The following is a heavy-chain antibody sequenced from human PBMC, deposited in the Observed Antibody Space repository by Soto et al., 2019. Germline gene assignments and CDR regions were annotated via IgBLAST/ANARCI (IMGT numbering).Heavy chain of an antibody. CDR3: ARGGRGDDFWTGY. V-gene: IGHV3-30*01. CDR1: GFIFSSYA. D-gene: IGHD3-3*01. J-gene: IGHJ4*02. Sequence: QPXGSLRLFCAASGFIFSSYAMHWVRQAPGKGLCWMAVISYDGTNKYYADSVKGRFSISRDNSKNTLYLQMNSLRAEDTAVYYCARGGRGDDFWTGYWGQGTLVTVS. CDR2: ISYDGTNK.